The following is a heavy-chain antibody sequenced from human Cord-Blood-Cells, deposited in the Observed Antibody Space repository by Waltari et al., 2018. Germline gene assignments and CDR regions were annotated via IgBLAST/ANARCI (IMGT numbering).Heavy chain of an antibody. CDR2: IYPGDSDT. V-gene: IGHV5-51*01. CDR1: GYSFTSYW. CDR3: ATASGIAAAGVAFDY. D-gene: IGHD6-13*01. J-gene: IGHJ4*02. Sequence: EVQLVQSGAEVKKPGESLKISCTGSGYSFTSYWIGWVRPMPGKGLEWMGIIYPGDSDTRYSPSFQGQVTISADKSISTAYLQWSSLKASDTAMYYCATASGIAAAGVAFDYWGQGTLVTVSS.